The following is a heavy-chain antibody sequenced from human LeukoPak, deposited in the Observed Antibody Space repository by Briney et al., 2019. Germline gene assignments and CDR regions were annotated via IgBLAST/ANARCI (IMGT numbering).Heavy chain of an antibody. CDR2: ISAYNGNT. CDR3: ARDWSEYSSSSDAFDI. Sequence: ASVKVSCKASGYTFTSYGISWVRQAPGQGLEWMGWISAYNGNTNYAQKLQGRVTMTTDTSTSTAYMELRSLRSDDTAVYYCARDWSEYSSSSDAFDIWGQGTMVTVSS. V-gene: IGHV1-18*01. CDR1: GYTFTSYG. J-gene: IGHJ3*02. D-gene: IGHD6-6*01.